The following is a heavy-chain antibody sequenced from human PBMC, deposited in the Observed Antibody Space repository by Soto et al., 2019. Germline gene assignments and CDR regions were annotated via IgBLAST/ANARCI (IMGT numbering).Heavy chain of an antibody. Sequence: EMQLVESGGGLVQPGGSLRLSCAASGFTFSIYWMHWVRQAPGKGLVWVSRMNMDGSRTSYADFAKGRFTISRDDAKSTVYLQMSNLRAEDTAVYYCVRGDGDRYDGHGYLGRHWGQGTLVTVSS. CDR2: MNMDGSRT. CDR1: GFTFSIYW. J-gene: IGHJ4*02. V-gene: IGHV3-74*01. D-gene: IGHD3-22*01. CDR3: VRGDGDRYDGHGYLGRH.